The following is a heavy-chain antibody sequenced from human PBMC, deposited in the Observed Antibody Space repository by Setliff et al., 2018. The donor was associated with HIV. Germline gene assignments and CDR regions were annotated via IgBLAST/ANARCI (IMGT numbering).Heavy chain of an antibody. D-gene: IGHD7-27*01. J-gene: IGHJ5*02. V-gene: IGHV4-59*01. CDR3: ARARLLGGFLS. Sequence: SETLSLTCSVSGDSIGTYYWNWIRQTPGKRLEWIGFSYYGGSTDYNPALKSRVAISVDTSRNRVSLKMTSVTAADTAVYYCARARLLGGFLSWGRGALVTVSS. CDR1: GDSIGTYY. CDR2: SYYGGST.